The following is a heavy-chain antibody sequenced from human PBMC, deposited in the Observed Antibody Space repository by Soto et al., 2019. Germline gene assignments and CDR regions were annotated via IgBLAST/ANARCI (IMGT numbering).Heavy chain of an antibody. D-gene: IGHD3-22*01. J-gene: IGHJ4*02. CDR1: GFTFSSYA. CDR3: AKDLMGYYYDSSGPLWDY. CDR2: ISGSGGST. V-gene: IGHV3-23*01. Sequence: EVQLLESGGGLVQPGGSLRLSCAASGFTFSSYAMSWVRQAPGKGLEWVSAISGSGGSTYYADSVKGRFTISRDNSKNTLYLQMNSLRAEDTAVYYCAKDLMGYYYDSSGPLWDYWGQGTLVTVSS.